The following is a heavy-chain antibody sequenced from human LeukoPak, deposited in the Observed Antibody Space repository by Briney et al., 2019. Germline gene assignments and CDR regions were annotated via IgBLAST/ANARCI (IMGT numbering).Heavy chain of an antibody. D-gene: IGHD3-10*01. V-gene: IGHV4-34*01. Sequence: SETLFLTCAVYGGSFSGYYWSWIRQPPGKGLEWIGEINHSGSTNYNPSLKSRVTISVDTSKNQFSLKLNSVTAADRAVYYCARSVRGYYYGSGTNYGMDVWGKGTTVTVSS. CDR1: GGSFSGYY. CDR3: ARSVRGYYYGSGTNYGMDV. CDR2: INHSGST. J-gene: IGHJ6*04.